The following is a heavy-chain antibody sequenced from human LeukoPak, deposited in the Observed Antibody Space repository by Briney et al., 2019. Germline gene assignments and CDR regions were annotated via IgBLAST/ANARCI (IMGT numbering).Heavy chain of an antibody. CDR2: ISYSGST. J-gene: IGHJ1*01. CDR1: GGSISSYY. D-gene: IGHD1-1*01. CDR3: IQGKEYFQH. Sequence: SETLSLTCTVSGGSISSYYWSWIRQPPGKGLEWIGYISYSGSTNYNPSLKSRVTISVDTSKNQFSLKLSSVTAADTAVYYCIQGKEYFQHWGQGTLVTVSS. V-gene: IGHV4-59*01.